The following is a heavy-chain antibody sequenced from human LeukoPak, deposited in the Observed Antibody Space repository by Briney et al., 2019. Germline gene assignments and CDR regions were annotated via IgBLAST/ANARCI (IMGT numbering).Heavy chain of an antibody. Sequence: GGSLRLSCAASGFTFDDYGMSWVRQAPGKGLEWVSYISSSSSTIYYADSVKGRFTISRDNAKNSLYLQMNSLRAEDTAVYYCARDIWFGPFDYWGQGTLVTVSS. CDR1: GFTFDDYG. CDR3: ARDIWFGPFDY. V-gene: IGHV3-48*04. CDR2: ISSSSSTI. J-gene: IGHJ4*02. D-gene: IGHD3-10*01.